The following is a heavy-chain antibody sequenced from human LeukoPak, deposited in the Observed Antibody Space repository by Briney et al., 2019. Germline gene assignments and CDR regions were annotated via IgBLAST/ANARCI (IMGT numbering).Heavy chain of an antibody. CDR3: AREVDIVVVVAATVYFDY. CDR2: IMPIFGTA. J-gene: IGHJ4*02. CDR1: GYTFTSYG. V-gene: IGHV1-69*05. D-gene: IGHD2-15*01. Sequence: SVKVSCKVSGYTFTSYGISWVRQAPGQGLEWMERIMPIFGTANYAQKFQGRVTITTDESTSTAYMELSSLRSEDTAVYYCAREVDIVVVVAATVYFDYWGQGTLVTVSS.